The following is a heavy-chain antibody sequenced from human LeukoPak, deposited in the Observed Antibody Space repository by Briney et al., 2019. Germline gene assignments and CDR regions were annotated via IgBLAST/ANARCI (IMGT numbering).Heavy chain of an antibody. J-gene: IGHJ4*02. CDR1: GLTFSSYA. V-gene: IGHV3-23*01. Sequence: GGSLRLSCAASGLTFSSYAMSWVRQAPGKGLEWVSAISGSGGSTYYADSVKGRFTISRDNSKNTLYLQMNSLRAEDTAIYYCAREKEEGFDYWGQGTLVTVSS. CDR3: AREKEEGFDY. CDR2: ISGSGGST.